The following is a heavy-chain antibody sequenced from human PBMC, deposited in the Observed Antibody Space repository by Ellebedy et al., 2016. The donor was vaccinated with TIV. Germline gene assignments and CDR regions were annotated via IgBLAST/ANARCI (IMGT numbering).Heavy chain of an antibody. Sequence: MPSETLSLTCTVSGGSVSNGGDYRSWIRQPPGKGLEWIGYVYYIRSTHYNPSLESRVSISVDTSKNQFSLRLNSVTAADTPVYFCARGIRNYDSSGYYNTFWGQGTLVTVSS. J-gene: IGHJ4*02. CDR3: ARGIRNYDSSGYYNTF. D-gene: IGHD3-22*01. CDR1: GGSVSNGGDY. CDR2: VYYIRST. V-gene: IGHV4-61*08.